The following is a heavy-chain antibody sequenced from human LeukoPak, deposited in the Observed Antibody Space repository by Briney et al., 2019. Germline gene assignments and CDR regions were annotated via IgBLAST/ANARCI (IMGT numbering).Heavy chain of an antibody. CDR3: ARSSSSYLDY. D-gene: IGHD6-13*01. J-gene: IGHJ4*02. Sequence: SQTLSLTCAISGDWVSSSSAAWSWIRQSPSRGLEWLGRTYYKSKWYNDYAVSVKSRITINPDALKNQISLQLNSVTPEDTALYYCARSSSSYLDYWGQGTLVTVSS. CDR1: GDWVSSSSAA. CDR2: TYYKSKWYN. V-gene: IGHV6-1*01.